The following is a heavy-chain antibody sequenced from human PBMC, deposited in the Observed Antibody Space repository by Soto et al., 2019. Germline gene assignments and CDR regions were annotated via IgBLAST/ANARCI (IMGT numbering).Heavy chain of an antibody. CDR1: GFTFSSYG. J-gene: IGHJ6*02. V-gene: IGHV3-30*03. Sequence: HPGGSLRLSCAASGFTFSSYGMHWVRQAPGKGLEWVAVISYDGSNKYYADSVKGRFTISRDNSKNTLYLQMNSLRAEDTAVYYCARDHHYYEMVPLKGGMDVWGQGTTVTVSS. CDR2: ISYDGSNK. D-gene: IGHD3-22*01. CDR3: ARDHHYYEMVPLKGGMDV.